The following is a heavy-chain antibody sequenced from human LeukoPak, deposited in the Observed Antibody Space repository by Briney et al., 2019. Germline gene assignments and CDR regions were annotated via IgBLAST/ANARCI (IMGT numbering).Heavy chain of an antibody. D-gene: IGHD3-9*01. CDR3: ARNYDILTGFDI. Sequence: SQTLSLTCTVSGGSISSGDYYWSWIRQPPGKGLEWIGYIYYSGSTYYNPSLKSRVTISVDTFKNQFSLKLSSVTAADTAVYYCARNYDILTGFDIWGQGTMVTVSS. CDR2: IYYSGST. CDR1: GGSISSGDYY. V-gene: IGHV4-30-4*01. J-gene: IGHJ3*02.